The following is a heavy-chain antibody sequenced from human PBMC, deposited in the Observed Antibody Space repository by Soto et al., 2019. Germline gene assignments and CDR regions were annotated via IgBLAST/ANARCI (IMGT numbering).Heavy chain of an antibody. CDR1: GYTLTELS. CDR2: FDPEDGET. J-gene: IGHJ4*02. D-gene: IGHD3-22*01. Sequence: ASVKVSCKVSGYTLTELSMHWVRQAPGKGLEWMGGFDPEDGETIYAQKFQGRVTMTEDTSTDTAYMELSSLRSEDTAVYYCATDLHYYDSSGTQGYWGQGTLVTVSS. V-gene: IGHV1-24*01. CDR3: ATDLHYYDSSGTQGY.